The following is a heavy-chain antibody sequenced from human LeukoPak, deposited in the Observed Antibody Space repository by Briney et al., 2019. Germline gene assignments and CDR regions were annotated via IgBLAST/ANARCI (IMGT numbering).Heavy chain of an antibody. CDR1: GGSISSYY. V-gene: IGHV4-59*12. J-gene: IGHJ5*02. CDR3: ARDMGDCSSTSCSKGGNWFDP. Sequence: SETLSLTCTVSGGSISSYYWSWIRQPPGKGLEWIGYIYYSGSTNYNPSLKSRVTMSVDTSKNQFSLKLSSVTAADTAVYYCARDMGDCSSTSCSKGGNWFDPWGQGTLVTVSS. CDR2: IYYSGST. D-gene: IGHD2-2*01.